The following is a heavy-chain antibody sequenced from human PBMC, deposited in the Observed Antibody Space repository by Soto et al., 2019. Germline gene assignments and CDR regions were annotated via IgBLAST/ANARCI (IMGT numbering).Heavy chain of an antibody. J-gene: IGHJ4*02. CDR2: ISGSGVGT. CDR1: GFTFSNYA. V-gene: IGHV3-23*01. Sequence: GGSLRLSCAASGFTFSNYAMSWVRQAPGKGLEWVSSISGSGVGTHYADSVKGRFTISRDHSKNTLYLQLSSLRAEDTALYYCAKRGSSVSYYFDCWGQGTLVTVSS. D-gene: IGHD2-2*01. CDR3: AKRGSSVSYYFDC.